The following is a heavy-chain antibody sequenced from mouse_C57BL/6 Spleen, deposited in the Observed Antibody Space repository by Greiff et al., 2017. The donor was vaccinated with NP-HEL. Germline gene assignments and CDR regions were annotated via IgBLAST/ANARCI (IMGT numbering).Heavy chain of an antibody. CDR3: AAQLGKDAMDY. Sequence: VQLQQSGAELARPGASVKMSCKASGYTFTSYTMHWVKQRPGQGLEWIGYINPSSGYTKYNQKFKDKATLTADKSSSTAYMQLSSLTSEDSAVYYCAAQLGKDAMDYWGQGTSVTVSS. J-gene: IGHJ4*01. D-gene: IGHD4-1*02. CDR1: GYTFTSYT. V-gene: IGHV1-4*01. CDR2: INPSSGYT.